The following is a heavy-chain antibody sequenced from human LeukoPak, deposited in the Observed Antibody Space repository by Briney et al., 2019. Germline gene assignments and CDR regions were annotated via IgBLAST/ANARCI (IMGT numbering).Heavy chain of an antibody. D-gene: IGHD6-19*01. V-gene: IGHV4-30-4*01. CDR1: GGSISSGANF. J-gene: IGHJ4*02. Sequence: PSETLSLTCTVSGGSISSGANFWTWIRQPPGRGLGWIGYIQYSGSTYYNPSLKSRVTISVDTSKNQFSLKLSSVTAADTAVYYCARIVHSNGWCFFDYWGQGTLVTVSS. CDR3: ARIVHSNGWCFFDY. CDR2: IQYSGST.